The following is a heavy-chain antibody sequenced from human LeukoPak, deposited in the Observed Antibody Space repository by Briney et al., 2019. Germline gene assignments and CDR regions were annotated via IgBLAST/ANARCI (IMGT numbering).Heavy chain of an antibody. CDR1: GFTFSNAW. CDR2: IKSKTDGGTT. D-gene: IGHD6-19*01. Sequence: GGSPRLSCAASGFTFSNAWMSWVRQAPGKGLEWVGRIKSKTDGGTTDYAAPVKGRFTISRDDSKNTLYLQMNSLKTEDTAVYYCTTGLGAVAGTYYFDYWGQGTLVTVSS. V-gene: IGHV3-15*01. CDR3: TTGLGAVAGTYYFDY. J-gene: IGHJ4*02.